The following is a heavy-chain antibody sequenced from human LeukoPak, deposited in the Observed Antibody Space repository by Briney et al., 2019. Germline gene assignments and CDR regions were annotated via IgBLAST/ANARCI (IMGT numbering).Heavy chain of an antibody. J-gene: IGHJ4*02. V-gene: IGHV1-69*04. Sequence: SVKVSCKASGGTFSSYAISWVRQAPGQGLEWMGRIIPILGIANYAQKFQGRVTITADKSTSTAYMELSSLGSEDTAVYYCAALIAYYDFWSGYDLDYWGQGTLVTVSS. CDR2: IIPILGIA. CDR1: GGTFSSYA. CDR3: AALIAYYDFWSGYDLDY. D-gene: IGHD3-3*01.